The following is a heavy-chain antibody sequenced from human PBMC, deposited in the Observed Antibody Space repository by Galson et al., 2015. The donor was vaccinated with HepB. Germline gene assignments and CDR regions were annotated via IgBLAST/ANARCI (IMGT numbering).Heavy chain of an antibody. CDR3: ARAVRITMVRGVTIPDY. J-gene: IGHJ4*02. CDR2: IWYDGSNK. CDR1: GFTFSSYG. Sequence: SLRLSCAASGFTFSSYGMHWVRQAPGKGLEWVAVIWYDGSNKYYADSVKGRFTISRDNSKSTLYLQMNSLRAEDTAVYYCARAVRITMVRGVTIPDYWGQGTLVTVSS. V-gene: IGHV3-33*01. D-gene: IGHD3-10*01.